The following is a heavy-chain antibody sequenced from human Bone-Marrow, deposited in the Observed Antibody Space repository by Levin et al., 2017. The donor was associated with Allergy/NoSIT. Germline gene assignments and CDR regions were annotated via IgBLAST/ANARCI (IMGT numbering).Heavy chain of an antibody. D-gene: IGHD6-6*01. CDR2: INSKVDGGTV. Sequence: GGSLRLSCGASGFVFSDAYMTWVRQAPGKGLEWVGRINSKVDGGTVEYAAPVKGRFTISRDDSKNTLYLQMKSLKIEDTAVYYCATARTFAYYFDSWGQGTLVTVSS. J-gene: IGHJ4*02. CDR3: ATARTFAYYFDS. V-gene: IGHV3-15*05. CDR1: GFVFSDAY.